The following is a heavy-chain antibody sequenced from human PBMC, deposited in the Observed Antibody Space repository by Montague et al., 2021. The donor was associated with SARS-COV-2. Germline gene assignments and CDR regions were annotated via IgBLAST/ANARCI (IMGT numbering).Heavy chain of an antibody. Sequence: PALVKPTQTLTLTCTFSGFSLSPSGGGVGWIRQPPGKAREWLALIYWDDDKRYSPSLKSRLTITKDTSKNQVVLTMTNMDPVDTATYYCPHYYYDSSGVDYWGRGTLVTVSS. CDR1: GFSLSPSGGG. D-gene: IGHD3-22*01. CDR3: PHYYYDSSGVDY. J-gene: IGHJ4*02. V-gene: IGHV2-5*02. CDR2: IYWDDDK.